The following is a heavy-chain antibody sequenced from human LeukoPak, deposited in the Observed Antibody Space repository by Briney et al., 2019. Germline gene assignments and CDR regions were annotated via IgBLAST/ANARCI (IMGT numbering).Heavy chain of an antibody. CDR2: ISSSSSYI. V-gene: IGHV3-21*01. Sequence: GSLRLSCAASGFTFSSYSMNWVRQAPGKGLEWVSSISSSSSYIYYADSVKGRFTISRDNAKNSLYLQMNSLRAEDTAVYYCASGDGSSPWSDYWGQGTLVTVSS. J-gene: IGHJ4*02. CDR1: GFTFSSYS. D-gene: IGHD6-13*01. CDR3: ASGDGSSPWSDY.